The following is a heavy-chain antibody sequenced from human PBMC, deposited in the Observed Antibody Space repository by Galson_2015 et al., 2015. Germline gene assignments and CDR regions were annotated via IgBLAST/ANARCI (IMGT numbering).Heavy chain of an antibody. V-gene: IGHV5-51*01. Sequence: QSGAEVKKPGESLQISCKGSGYSFTSYWIGWVRQMPGKGLEWMGIVYPGDSDTRYSPSFQGQVTISADKSISTAYLQWSSLKASDTAIYYCARHVGPHREENYMDVWGKGTTVTVSS. CDR1: GYSFTSYW. D-gene: IGHD1-26*01. CDR2: VYPGDSDT. CDR3: ARHVGPHREENYMDV. J-gene: IGHJ6*03.